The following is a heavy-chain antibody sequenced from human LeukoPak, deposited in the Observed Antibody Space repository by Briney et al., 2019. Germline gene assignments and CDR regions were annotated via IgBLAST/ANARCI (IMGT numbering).Heavy chain of an antibody. D-gene: IGHD1-26*01. CDR1: GFTFSHYG. J-gene: IGHJ4*02. CDR3: ARGSIVGARGLGDY. Sequence: GGSLRLSCAASGFTFSHYGVHWVRQAPGKGLEWVAVISYDGSNKYYADSVKGRFTISRDNSKNTVFLQMNSLRAEDTAVYYCARGSIVGARGLGDYXXXXXXXXXXS. CDR2: ISYDGSNK. V-gene: IGHV3-30*03.